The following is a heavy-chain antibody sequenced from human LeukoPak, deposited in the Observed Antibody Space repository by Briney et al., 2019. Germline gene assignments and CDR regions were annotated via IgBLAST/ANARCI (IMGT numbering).Heavy chain of an antibody. D-gene: IGHD4-23*01. J-gene: IGHJ4*02. CDR1: GFTFSSYE. Sequence: GGSLRLSCAASGFTFSSYEMNWVRQAPGMGLEWVSYICSRGSYIYYAESVKGRFTISRDNAKNSLYLQMNSLRDEDTAVYYCATNPYGGHYFDYWGQGTLVTVSS. V-gene: IGHV3-48*03. CDR2: ICSRGSYI. CDR3: ATNPYGGHYFDY.